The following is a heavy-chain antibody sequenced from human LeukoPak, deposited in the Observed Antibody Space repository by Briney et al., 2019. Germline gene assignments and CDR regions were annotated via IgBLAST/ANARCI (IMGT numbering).Heavy chain of an antibody. J-gene: IGHJ4*02. CDR3: ARGATTVARHFDY. D-gene: IGHD4-23*01. Sequence: GESLKISCKGSGYSFTSYWIGWVRQAPGQGLEWMGWISAYNGNTNYAQKLQGRVTMTTDTSTSTAYMELRSLRSDDTAVCYCARGATTVARHFDYWGQGTLVTVSS. CDR2: ISAYNGNT. V-gene: IGHV1-18*04. CDR1: GYSFTSYW.